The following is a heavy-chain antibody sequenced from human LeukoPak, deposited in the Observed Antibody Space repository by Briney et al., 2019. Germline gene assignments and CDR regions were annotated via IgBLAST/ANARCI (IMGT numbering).Heavy chain of an antibody. CDR3: ARLTGTPYNWFDP. Sequence: ASAKVSCKASGYTFTTYSLAWVRQAPGQGLEWMGWISAYNGNTNYAQKLQGRVTMTTDTSTSTAYMELRSLRSDDTAVYYCARLTGTPYNWFDPWGQGTLVTVSS. CDR2: ISAYNGNT. J-gene: IGHJ5*02. CDR1: GYTFTTYS. V-gene: IGHV1-18*01. D-gene: IGHD1-20*01.